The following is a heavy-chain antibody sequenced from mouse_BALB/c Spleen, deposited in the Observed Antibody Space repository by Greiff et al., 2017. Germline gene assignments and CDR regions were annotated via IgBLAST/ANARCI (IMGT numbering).Heavy chain of an antibody. D-gene: IGHD2-1*01. CDR3: ARNVYYGNFDY. Sequence: DVMLVESGGGLVQPGGSRKLSCAASGFTFSSFGMHWVRQAPEKGLEWVAYISSGSSTIYYADTVKGRFTISRDNPKNTLFLQMTSLRSEDTAMYYCARNVYYGNFDYWGQGTTLTVSS. V-gene: IGHV5-17*02. CDR2: ISSGSSTI. CDR1: GFTFSSFG. J-gene: IGHJ2*01.